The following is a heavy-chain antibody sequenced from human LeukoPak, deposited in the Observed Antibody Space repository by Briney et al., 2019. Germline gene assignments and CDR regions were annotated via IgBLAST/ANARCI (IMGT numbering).Heavy chain of an antibody. CDR3: ARGLYYYGSGSYYEYYYYYYMDV. V-gene: IGHV4-61*02. CDR2: IYTSGST. J-gene: IGHJ6*03. Sequence: TSETLSLTCTVSGGSISSGSYYWSWIRQPAGKGLEWIGRIYTSGSTNYNPSLKSRVTISVDTSKNQFSLKLSSVTAADTAVYYCARGLYYYGSGSYYEYYYYYYMDVWGKGTTVTISS. D-gene: IGHD3-10*01. CDR1: GGSISSGSYY.